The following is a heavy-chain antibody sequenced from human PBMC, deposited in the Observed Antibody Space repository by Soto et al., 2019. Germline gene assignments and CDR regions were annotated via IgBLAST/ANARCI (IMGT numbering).Heavy chain of an antibody. CDR2: ISGSGGST. V-gene: IGHV3-23*01. CDR1: GFTFSSYA. CDR3: AKDRHIRFGEAPGFWFDP. J-gene: IGHJ5*02. Sequence: AGGSLILSCAAPGFTFSSYAMSWVRQAPGKGLEWVSVISGSGGSTYYAVSVKGRFTISRDNSKNTLYLQMNSLRAEDTAVYYCAKDRHIRFGEAPGFWFDPWGQGTLVTVSS. D-gene: IGHD3-10*01.